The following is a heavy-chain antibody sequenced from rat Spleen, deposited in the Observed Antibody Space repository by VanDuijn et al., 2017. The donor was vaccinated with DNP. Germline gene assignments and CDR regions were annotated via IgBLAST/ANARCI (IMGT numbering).Heavy chain of an antibody. D-gene: IGHD4-3*01. Sequence: EVQLVESGGGLVQPGNSLKLSCAASGFTFGDYAMAWVRQSPQKGLEWVATITSDGSSTYYGDSVKGRFTIPRDNAKSTLYLQMDSLRSEDTATYYCATQGSGGYWGQGVMVTVSS. J-gene: IGHJ2*01. CDR3: ATQGSGGY. CDR2: ITSDGSST. CDR1: GFTFGDYA. V-gene: IGHV5-17*01.